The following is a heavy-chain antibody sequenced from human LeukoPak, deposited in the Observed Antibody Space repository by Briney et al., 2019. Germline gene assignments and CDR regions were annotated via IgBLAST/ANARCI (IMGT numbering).Heavy chain of an antibody. CDR3: VRRSNFAGFDY. V-gene: IGHV3-74*01. D-gene: IGHD1-14*01. Sequence: GGSLRLSCAASGFTFSSYWMHWVRQAPGKGLVWVSRINSDGSSTSYADSVKGRFTISRDNAKNTLYLQMNSLRAEDTAVYYCVRRSNFAGFDYWGQGTLVTVSS. CDR1: GFTFSSYW. CDR2: INSDGSST. J-gene: IGHJ4*02.